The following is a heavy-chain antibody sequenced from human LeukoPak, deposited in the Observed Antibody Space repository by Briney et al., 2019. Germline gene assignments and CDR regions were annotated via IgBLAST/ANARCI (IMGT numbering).Heavy chain of an antibody. Sequence: GGSLRLSCAASGFSVSLNYMNWVRQAPGKGLEWVSILYSGSDTYYADSVKGRFTISRDNAKNSLYLQMNSLRTEDTAFYYRARDHNCGADCLFDYWGQGTLVTVSS. D-gene: IGHD2-21*02. J-gene: IGHJ4*02. CDR3: ARDHNCGADCLFDY. CDR2: LYSGSDT. CDR1: GFSVSLNY. V-gene: IGHV3-53*01.